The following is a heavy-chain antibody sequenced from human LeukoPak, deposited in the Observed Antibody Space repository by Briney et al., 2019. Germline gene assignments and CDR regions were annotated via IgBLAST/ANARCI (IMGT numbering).Heavy chain of an antibody. D-gene: IGHD3-22*01. CDR1: GYSFTSYW. J-gene: IGHJ4*02. Sequence: GKPLKISCKGSGYSFTSYWIGWVRQLPGKGLELMGIIYPGDSDTRYSPSFQGPVTISADKSISTAYLQRSSLKASDTAMYYCARGDRSGYPNYFDYWGQGTLVTVSS. CDR3: ARGDRSGYPNYFDY. CDR2: IYPGDSDT. V-gene: IGHV5-51*01.